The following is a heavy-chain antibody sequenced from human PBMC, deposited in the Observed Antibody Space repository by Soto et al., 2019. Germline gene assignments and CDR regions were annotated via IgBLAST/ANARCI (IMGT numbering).Heavy chain of an antibody. Sequence: QVQLQQWGAGLLKPSETLSLTCAVYGGSFSGYYWNWIRQPPGKGLEWIGEINHSGSTNYNPSRKSRVTIAVATSKNQFSRRLSSVTAAAAAEYYCASGYGRNFDYWGQGTLVTVSS. CDR1: GGSFSGYY. V-gene: IGHV4-34*01. D-gene: IGHD3-10*01. CDR3: ASGYGRNFDY. CDR2: INHSGST. J-gene: IGHJ4*02.